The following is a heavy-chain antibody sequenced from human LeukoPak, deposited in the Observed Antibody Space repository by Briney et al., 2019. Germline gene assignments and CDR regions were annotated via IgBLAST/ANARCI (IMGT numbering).Heavy chain of an antibody. CDR2: IYPGDSDT. CDR1: GYSFTSYW. Sequence: GESLKISCKGSGYSFTSYWIGWVRQMPGKGLEWMGIIYPGDSDTRYSPSFQGQVTISANKSISTAYLQWSSLKASDTAMYYCATPYPREYCSSSACYFNYWGQGTLVTVSS. V-gene: IGHV5-51*01. D-gene: IGHD2-2*01. J-gene: IGHJ4*02. CDR3: ATPYPREYCSSSACYFNY.